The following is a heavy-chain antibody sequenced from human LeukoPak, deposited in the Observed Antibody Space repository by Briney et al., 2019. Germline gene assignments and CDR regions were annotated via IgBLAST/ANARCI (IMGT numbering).Heavy chain of an antibody. CDR2: ISGSGGST. J-gene: IGHJ4*02. CDR1: GFTFSSYA. D-gene: IGHD3-9*01. CDR3: AKDSADFDRLLYRGYFDY. V-gene: IGHV3-23*01. Sequence: GGSLRLSCAASGFTFSSYAMSWVRQAPGKELGWVSAISGSGGSTYYADSVKGRFTISRDNSKNTLYLQMNSLRTEDTAVYYCAKDSADFDRLLYRGYFDYWGQGTLVTVSS.